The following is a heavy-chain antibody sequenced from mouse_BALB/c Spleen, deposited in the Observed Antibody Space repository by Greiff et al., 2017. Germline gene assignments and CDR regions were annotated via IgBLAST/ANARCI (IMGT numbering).Heavy chain of an antibody. V-gene: IGHV1S22*01. CDR3: TRLRLGYFDV. CDR2: IYPGSGST. CDR1: GYTFTSYW. D-gene: IGHD1-2*01. Sequence: LQQPGSELVRPGASVKLSCKASGYTFTSYWMHWVKQRPGQGLEWIGNIYPGSGSTNYDEKFKSKATLTVDTSSSTAYMQLSSLTSEDSAVYYCTRLRLGYFDVWGAGTTVTVSS. J-gene: IGHJ1*01.